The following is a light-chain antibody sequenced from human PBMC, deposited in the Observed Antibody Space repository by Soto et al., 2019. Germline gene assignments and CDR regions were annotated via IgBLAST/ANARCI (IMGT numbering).Light chain of an antibody. CDR2: DAS. V-gene: IGKV1-33*01. J-gene: IGKJ5*01. CDR3: QQYDNLPIT. Sequence: DIQMTQSPSSLSASVGDRVTITCQASQDISNYLNWYQQKPGKAPKLLIYDASNLETGVQSRFSGSGSVTDFTFTISSLQPEDIATYYCQQYDNLPITFGQGTRLEIK. CDR1: QDISNY.